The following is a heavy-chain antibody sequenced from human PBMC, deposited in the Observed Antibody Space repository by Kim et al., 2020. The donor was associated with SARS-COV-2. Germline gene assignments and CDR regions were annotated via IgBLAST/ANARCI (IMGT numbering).Heavy chain of an antibody. V-gene: IGHV4-31*03. Sequence: SETLSLTCTVSGGSISSGGYYWSWIRQHPGKGLEWIGYIYYSGSTYYNPSLKSRVTISVDTSKNQFSLKLSSVTAADTAVYYCARDLLSGYENYYYYYGMDGWGQGTTVTVSS. D-gene: IGHD5-12*01. J-gene: IGHJ6*02. CDR3: ARDLLSGYENYYYYYGMDG. CDR2: IYYSGST. CDR1: GGSISSGGYY.